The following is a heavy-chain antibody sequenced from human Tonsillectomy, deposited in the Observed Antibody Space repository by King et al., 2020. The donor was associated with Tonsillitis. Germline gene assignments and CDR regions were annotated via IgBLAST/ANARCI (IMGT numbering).Heavy chain of an antibody. J-gene: IGHJ3*02. V-gene: IGHV3-23*04. CDR2: ISGSGGTT. CDR1: GFTFSSYA. Sequence: QLVQSGGGLVQPGGSLRLSCAASGFTFSSYAMSWVRQAPGKGLQCVSAISGSGGTTYYADSVKGRVTSSRDNSKNTLYLQMNRLRAEDTAVYYCAKREGAFDIWGQGTMVTVSS. CDR3: AKREGAFDI.